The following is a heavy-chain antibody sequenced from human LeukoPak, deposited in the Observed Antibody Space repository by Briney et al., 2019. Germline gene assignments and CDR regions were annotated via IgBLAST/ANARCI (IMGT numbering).Heavy chain of an antibody. CDR1: GGTFSSYA. J-gene: IGHJ4*02. D-gene: IGHD3-10*01. CDR2: IIPIFGTA. V-gene: IGHV1-69*01. CDR3: ARETLSTDYYGSGSYYNGWDY. Sequence: SVKVSCKASGGTFSSYAISWVRQAPGQGLEWMGGIIPIFGTANYAQKFQGRVTITADESTSTAYMELSSLRSKDTAVYYCARETLSTDYYGSGSYYNGWDYWGQGTLVTVSS.